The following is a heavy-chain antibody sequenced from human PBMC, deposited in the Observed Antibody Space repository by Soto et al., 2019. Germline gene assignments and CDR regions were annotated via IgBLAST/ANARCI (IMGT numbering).Heavy chain of an antibody. Sequence: QVQLMQSGAEVKQPGASVKVSCKASGYTFTNYYMHWVRQVPGQGLEWMGIINPSGGGPAHAQNFRGRLTTTSDTSTTTIYMELNSLRSEDTAVYFCARSDMGGAGARDVWGQGTMVTVSS. CDR1: GYTFTNYY. D-gene: IGHD3-16*01. J-gene: IGHJ3*01. V-gene: IGHV1-46*03. CDR3: ARSDMGGAGARDV. CDR2: INPSGGGP.